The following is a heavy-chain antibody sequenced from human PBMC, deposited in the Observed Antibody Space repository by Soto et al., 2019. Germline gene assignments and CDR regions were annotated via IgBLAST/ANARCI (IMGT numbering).Heavy chain of an antibody. J-gene: IGHJ6*02. V-gene: IGHV4-4*02. CDR1: GGSISSSNW. Sequence: SETLSLTCAVSGGSISSSNWWSWVRQPPGKGLEWIGEIYHSGSTNYNPSLKSRVTISVDKSKNQFSLKLSSVTAADTAVYYCARGGLTDYAGHYYYYGMDVWGQGTKVTVSS. D-gene: IGHD4-17*01. CDR2: IYHSGST. CDR3: ARGGLTDYAGHYYYYGMDV.